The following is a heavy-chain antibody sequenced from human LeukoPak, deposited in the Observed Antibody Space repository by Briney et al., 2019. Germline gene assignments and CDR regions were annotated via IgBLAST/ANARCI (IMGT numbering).Heavy chain of an antibody. V-gene: IGHV4-61*02. CDR2: IYTSGST. Sequence: SETLSLTCTVSGGSISSGSYYWSWIRQPAGKGQEWIGRIYTSGSTNYNPSLKSRVTISVDTSKNQFSLKLSSVTAADTAVYYCARSSGYYLYYFDYWGQGTLVTVSS. CDR3: ARSSGYYLYYFDY. J-gene: IGHJ4*02. CDR1: GGSISSGSYY. D-gene: IGHD3-22*01.